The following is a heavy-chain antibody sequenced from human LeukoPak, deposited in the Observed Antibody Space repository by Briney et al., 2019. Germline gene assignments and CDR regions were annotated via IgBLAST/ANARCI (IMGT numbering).Heavy chain of an antibody. CDR1: GGSIGSYY. Sequence: SETLSLTCTVSGGSIGSYYWSWIRQPPGKGLEGIGYIYYSGSTNYNPSLKSRVTISVDTSKNQFSLKLSSVTAADTAVYYCARLARVCSGGSCYWLFDYWGQGTLVTVSS. D-gene: IGHD2-15*01. V-gene: IGHV4-59*08. CDR2: IYYSGST. CDR3: ARLARVCSGGSCYWLFDY. J-gene: IGHJ4*02.